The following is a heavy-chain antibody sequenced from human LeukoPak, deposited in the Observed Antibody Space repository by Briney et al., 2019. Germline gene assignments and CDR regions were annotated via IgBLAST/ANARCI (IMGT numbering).Heavy chain of an antibody. Sequence: SETLSLTCTVSGGSISSYYWSWIRQPPGKGLEWIGYIYTSGSTNYNPSLKSRVTISVGTSKNQFSLKLSSVTAADTAVYYCASGVAAADPYYYYYMDVWGKGTTVTVSS. CDR3: ASGVAAADPYYYYYMDV. D-gene: IGHD6-13*01. V-gene: IGHV4-4*09. J-gene: IGHJ6*03. CDR1: GGSISSYY. CDR2: IYTSGST.